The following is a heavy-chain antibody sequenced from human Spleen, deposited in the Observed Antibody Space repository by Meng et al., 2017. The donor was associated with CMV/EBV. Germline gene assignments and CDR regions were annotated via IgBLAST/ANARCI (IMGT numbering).Heavy chain of an antibody. CDR3: AKDGFGLGYVDS. CDR2: IRYDGSNK. D-gene: IGHD3/OR15-3a*01. CDR1: GFTFSSYG. J-gene: IGHJ4*02. V-gene: IGHV3-30*02. Sequence: GESLKISCAASGFTFSSYGMHWVRQAPGKGLEWVAFIRYDGSNKYYADSVKGRFTISRDNSMNSLFLQMNSLRAADTAVYFCAKDGFGLGYVDSWGQGTAVTVSS.